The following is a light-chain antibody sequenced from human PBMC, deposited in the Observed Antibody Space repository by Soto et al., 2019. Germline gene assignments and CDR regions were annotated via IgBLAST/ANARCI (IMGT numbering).Light chain of an antibody. V-gene: IGKV3-15*01. Sequence: EVVMTQSPATLSVSPGERATLSCRASQSVRSNLAWYQQKPGQAPTLLIYGASTRATGIPARFSGGGSGTEFTLTISSLQSEDFAVYYCHQYDNWYTFGQGTKLEIK. CDR3: HQYDNWYT. CDR2: GAS. J-gene: IGKJ2*01. CDR1: QSVRSN.